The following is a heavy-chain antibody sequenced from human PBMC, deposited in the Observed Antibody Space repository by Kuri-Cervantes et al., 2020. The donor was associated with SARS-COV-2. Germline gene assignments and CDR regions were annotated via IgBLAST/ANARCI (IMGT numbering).Heavy chain of an antibody. V-gene: IGHV3-23*01. Sequence: GGSLRLSCAPSGFTFSSYAMSWVRQAPGKGLEWVSAISGSGGSTYYADSVKGRFTISRDDSKNTLYLQMNSLRAEDTAVYYCARYRSGWSFDYWGQGTLVTVSS. CDR2: ISGSGGST. J-gene: IGHJ4*02. D-gene: IGHD6-19*01. CDR1: GFTFSSYA. CDR3: ARYRSGWSFDY.